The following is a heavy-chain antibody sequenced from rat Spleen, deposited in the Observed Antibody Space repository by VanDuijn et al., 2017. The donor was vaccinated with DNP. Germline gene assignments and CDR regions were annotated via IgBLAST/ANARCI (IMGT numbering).Heavy chain of an antibody. CDR2: VSYDGSST. CDR3: TTGIFDY. V-gene: IGHV5-20*01. Sequence: EVQLVESGGGPVQPGRSLKLSCAASGFTFSDYYMAWVRQAPTKGLEWVATVSYDGSSTYYPDSVKGRITISRDNAKSSLYLQMDSLRSEDTATYYCTTGIFDYWGQGVMVTVSS. CDR1: GFTFSDYY. J-gene: IGHJ2*01.